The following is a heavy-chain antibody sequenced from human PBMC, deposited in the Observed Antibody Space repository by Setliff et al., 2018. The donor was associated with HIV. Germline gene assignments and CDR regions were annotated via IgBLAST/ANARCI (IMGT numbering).Heavy chain of an antibody. V-gene: IGHV4-4*02. J-gene: IGHJ4*02. Sequence: PGGSLRLSCVASGFTFNSAWMTWVRQAPGKGPEWIGEIYHSGSTNYNPSLKSRVTISVDKSKNQFSLKLTSVTAADTAVYYCASAVGSSSWLRALDYWGQGTLVTVSS. CDR1: GFTFNSAW. D-gene: IGHD6-13*01. CDR3: ASAVGSSSWLRALDY. CDR2: IYHSGST.